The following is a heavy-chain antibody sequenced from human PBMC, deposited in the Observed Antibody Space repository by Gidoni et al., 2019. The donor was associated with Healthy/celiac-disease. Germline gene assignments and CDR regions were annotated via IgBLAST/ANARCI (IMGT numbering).Heavy chain of an antibody. D-gene: IGHD4-17*01. V-gene: IGHV3-21*01. CDR2: ISSSSSYI. CDR3: ARPPYGDNAFDI. CDR1: GFTFSSYS. J-gene: IGHJ3*02. Sequence: EVQLVESGGGLVKPGGSLRLSCAASGFTFSSYSMNWVRQAPGKGLEWVSSISSSSSYIYYADSVKGRFTISRDNAKNSLYLQMNSLRAEDTAVYYCARPPYGDNAFDIWGQGTMVTVSS.